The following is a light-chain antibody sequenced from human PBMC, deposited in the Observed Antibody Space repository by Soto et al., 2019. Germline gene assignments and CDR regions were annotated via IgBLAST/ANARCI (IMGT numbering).Light chain of an antibody. CDR1: SSNIGAGYE. V-gene: IGLV1-40*01. Sequence: QSVLTQPPSGSGAPGQRVTISCTGSSSNIGAGYEVHWYQQLPGTAPKLLIYGNSIRPSGVPDRFSGSKSGTSASLAITGLQAEDEADYYCQSYDSSLSGVVFGGGTKLTVL. CDR3: QSYDSSLSGVV. J-gene: IGLJ2*01. CDR2: GNS.